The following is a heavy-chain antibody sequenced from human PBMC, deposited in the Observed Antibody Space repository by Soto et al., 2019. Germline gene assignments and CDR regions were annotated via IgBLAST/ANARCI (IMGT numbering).Heavy chain of an antibody. CDR3: ARWVGATSFDY. J-gene: IGHJ4*02. Sequence: TSETLSLTCTVSGGSISSGGYYWSWIRQNPGKGLEWIGYIYYSGSTYYNPSLKSRVTISVDTSKNQFSLKLSSVTAADTAVYYCARWVGATSFDYWGQGTLVTVSS. V-gene: IGHV4-31*03. D-gene: IGHD1-26*01. CDR2: IYYSGST. CDR1: GGSISSGGYY.